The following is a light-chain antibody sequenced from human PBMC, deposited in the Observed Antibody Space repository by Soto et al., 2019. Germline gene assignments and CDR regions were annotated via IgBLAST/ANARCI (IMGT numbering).Light chain of an antibody. V-gene: IGKV1-12*01. Sequence: DIQMTQSPSSVSALVGDRVTITCRASQDVSTSLAWYQQKPGKAPQLLIYSASTLQSGVPPRFSGSGSGTDFTLTITNLQPEDFANYFCQQAHSFVTFGGGTQVEMK. J-gene: IGKJ4*01. CDR3: QQAHSFVT. CDR2: SAS. CDR1: QDVSTS.